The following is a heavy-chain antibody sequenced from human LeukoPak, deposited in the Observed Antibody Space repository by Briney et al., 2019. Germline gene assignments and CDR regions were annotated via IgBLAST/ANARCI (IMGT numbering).Heavy chain of an antibody. CDR2: INAGNGNT. D-gene: IGHD6-13*01. CDR1: GYTFTSYA. CDR3: ARTSSPPRFDP. J-gene: IGHJ5*02. V-gene: IGHV1-3*01. Sequence: ASVKVSCKASGYTFTSYAMHWVRQAPGQRLEWMGWINAGNGNTKYSQEFQGRVTITRDTSASAVYMELSSLRSDDTAVYYCARTSSPPRFDPWGQGTLVTVSS.